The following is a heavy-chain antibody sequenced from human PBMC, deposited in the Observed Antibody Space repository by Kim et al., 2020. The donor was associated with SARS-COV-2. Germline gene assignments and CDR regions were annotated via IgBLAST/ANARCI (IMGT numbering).Heavy chain of an antibody. CDR1: GGSFSGYY. CDR3: ARAAARSGSYLF. D-gene: IGHD3-10*01. Sequence: SETLSLTCAVYGGSFSGYYWSWIRQPPGKGLEWIGEINHSGSTNYNPSLKSRVTISVDTSKNQFSLKLSSVTAADTAVYYCARAAARSGSYLFWGQGTLVTVSS. CDR2: INHSGST. V-gene: IGHV4-34*01. J-gene: IGHJ4*02.